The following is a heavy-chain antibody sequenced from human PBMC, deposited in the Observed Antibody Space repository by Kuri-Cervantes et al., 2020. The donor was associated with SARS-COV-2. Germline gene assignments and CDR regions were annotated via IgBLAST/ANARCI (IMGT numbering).Heavy chain of an antibody. V-gene: IGHV3-21*01. CDR3: ARGQSGSYYFGYFDY. Sequence: GESLKISCAASGFTFSSYSMNWVRQAPGKGLQWVSSISSSSSYIYYADSVKGRFTISRDNAKNSLYLQMNSLRAEDTAVYYCARGQSGSYYFGYFDYWGQGTLVTVSS. J-gene: IGHJ4*02. D-gene: IGHD1-26*01. CDR1: GFTFSSYS. CDR2: ISSSSSYI.